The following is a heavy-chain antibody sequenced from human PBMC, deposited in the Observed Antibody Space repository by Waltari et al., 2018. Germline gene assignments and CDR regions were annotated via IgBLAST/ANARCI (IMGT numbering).Heavy chain of an antibody. V-gene: IGHV1-46*01. Sequence: QVQLVQSGAEVKKPGASVKVSCKASGYTFTSYYMHWVRQAPGQGLEWMGIINPSGGSTSYAQKFQGRVTMTRDTATSTVYMELSSLRSEDTAVYYCARVGGGMMAIDYWGQGTLVTVSS. CDR1: GYTFTSYY. CDR2: INPSGGST. D-gene: IGHD3-16*01. J-gene: IGHJ4*02. CDR3: ARVGGGMMAIDY.